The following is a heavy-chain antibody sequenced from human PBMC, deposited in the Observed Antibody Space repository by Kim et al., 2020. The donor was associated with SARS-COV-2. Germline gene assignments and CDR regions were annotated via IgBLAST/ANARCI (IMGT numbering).Heavy chain of an antibody. Sequence: GGSLRLSCAASGFTFSSCAIHWVRQASGKGLEWVAVISNEGSNKTYADSVKVRVTISIDNYKNTMNLQMNSLRVNATATDYCERDPWSRPPGLSWY. CDR2: ISNEGSNK. D-gene: IGHD2-15*01. CDR1: GFTFSSCA. V-gene: IGHV3-30-3*01. CDR3: ERDPWSRPPGLSWY. J-gene: IGHJ2*01.